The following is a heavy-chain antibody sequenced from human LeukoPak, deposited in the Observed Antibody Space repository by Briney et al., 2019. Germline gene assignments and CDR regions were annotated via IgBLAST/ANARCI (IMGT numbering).Heavy chain of an antibody. D-gene: IGHD2/OR15-2a*01. CDR3: ARGATSLSYFDS. V-gene: IGHV4-59*01. Sequence: SETLSLTCTGSGGSISSYYWSWIRQPPGKGLEWIGYIYYSGSTNYNPSLKSRVTISVDTSKNQFSLKLSSVTAADTAVYYCARGATSLSYFDSRGQGTLVTVSS. J-gene: IGHJ4*02. CDR2: IYYSGST. CDR1: GGSISSYY.